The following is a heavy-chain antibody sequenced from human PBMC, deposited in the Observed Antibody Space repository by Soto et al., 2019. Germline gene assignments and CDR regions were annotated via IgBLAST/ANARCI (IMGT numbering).Heavy chain of an antibody. J-gene: IGHJ4*01. CDR1: GYTFTSSG. D-gene: IGHD2-15*01. CDR2: ISAYNGNT. V-gene: IGHV1-18*01. CDR3: ASDSVGGSYSFDY. Sequence: SVKISCKASGYTFTSSGISWERQAPGQGLEWMGWISAYNGNTNDAQKLQGRVTMTTGTSTSKAYMQLRSLGPAAPAAYHRASDSVGGSYSFDY.